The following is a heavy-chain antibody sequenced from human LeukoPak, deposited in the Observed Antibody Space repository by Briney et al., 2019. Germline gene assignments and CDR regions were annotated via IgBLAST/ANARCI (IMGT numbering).Heavy chain of an antibody. CDR3: ARAGKVGYCSGGSCYSHYYYYMDV. D-gene: IGHD2-15*01. CDR1: GFTFSDYY. Sequence: GGSLRLSCAASGFTFSDYYMSWIRQAPGKGLEWVSYISSSGSTIYYADSVKGRFTISRDNAKNSLYLQMNSLRAEDTAVYYCARAGKVGYCSGGSCYSHYYYYMDVWGKGTTVTVSS. CDR2: ISSSGSTI. V-gene: IGHV3-11*04. J-gene: IGHJ6*03.